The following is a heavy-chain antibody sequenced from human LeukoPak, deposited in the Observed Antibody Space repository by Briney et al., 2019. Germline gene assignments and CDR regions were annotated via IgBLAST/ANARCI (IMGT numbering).Heavy chain of an antibody. CDR1: GFTFSSYS. Sequence: GGSLRLSCAASGFTFSSYSMNWVRQAPGKGLEWVAFIRYDGSNKYYADSVKGRFTISRDNSKNTLYLQMNSLRAEDTAVYYCARGRANNKQLVDYFDYWGQGTLVTVSS. J-gene: IGHJ4*02. CDR2: IRYDGSNK. D-gene: IGHD6-6*01. V-gene: IGHV3-30*02. CDR3: ARGRANNKQLVDYFDY.